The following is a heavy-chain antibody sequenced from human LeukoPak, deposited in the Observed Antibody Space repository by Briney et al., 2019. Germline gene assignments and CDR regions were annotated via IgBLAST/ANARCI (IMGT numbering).Heavy chain of an antibody. CDR3: ARDLTSAYWSPGGYYYYMDV. J-gene: IGHJ6*03. CDR2: ITSRSAFT. D-gene: IGHD3-16*01. CDR1: GFTFSDYS. Sequence: PGGSLRLSCVASGFTFSDYSMNWVRQSPGKGLEWIAYITSRSAFTYFADSVKGRFTVSRDDAKNSLYLYLTGLRVDDTAVYYCARDLTSAYWSPGGYYYYMDVWGKGTAVTVSS. V-gene: IGHV3-48*01.